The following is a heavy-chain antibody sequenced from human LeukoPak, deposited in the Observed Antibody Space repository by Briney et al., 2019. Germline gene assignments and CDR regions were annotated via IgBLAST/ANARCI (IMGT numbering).Heavy chain of an antibody. Sequence: GGSLRLSCAASGFSVSTFYMSWVRQAPGKGLEWVSAIRGNADTTYYADSVKGRFSIFRDNNKNMLYLQMNSLRVEDTAVYYCAKGHGDASGYYYFDSWGQGTLVTVSS. CDR3: AKGHGDASGYYYFDS. CDR2: IRGNADTT. J-gene: IGHJ4*02. CDR1: GFSVSTFY. D-gene: IGHD3-22*01. V-gene: IGHV3-23*01.